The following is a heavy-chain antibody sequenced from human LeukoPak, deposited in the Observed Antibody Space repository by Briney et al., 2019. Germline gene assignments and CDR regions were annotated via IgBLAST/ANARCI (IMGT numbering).Heavy chain of an antibody. V-gene: IGHV4-59*01. D-gene: IGHD4-11*01. CDR1: GGSISSYY. Sequence: SETLPLTCTVSGGSISSYYWSWMRQPPGKGLEWIGHIYSGSTNYNPSLRSRVTISVDTSKNQFSLNLSSVTAADTAVYYCARAVSGRPFDIWGQGTMVTVSS. CDR2: IYSGST. CDR3: ARAVSGRPFDI. J-gene: IGHJ3*02.